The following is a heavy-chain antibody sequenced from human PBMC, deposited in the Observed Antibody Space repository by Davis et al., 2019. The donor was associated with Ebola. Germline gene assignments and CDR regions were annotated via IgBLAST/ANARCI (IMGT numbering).Heavy chain of an antibody. V-gene: IGHV3-23*01. CDR3: ARDPYYYDSSGYYP. CDR1: GYTFRIHA. CDR2: LSGSGGST. Sequence: PGGSLRLSCAASGYTFRIHAMTWVRQAPGKGLEWVSALSGSGGSTYYADSVKGRFTISRDNSKNTLYLQMNSLRAEDTAVYYCARDPYYYDSSGYYPWGQGTLVTVSS. D-gene: IGHD3-22*01. J-gene: IGHJ5*02.